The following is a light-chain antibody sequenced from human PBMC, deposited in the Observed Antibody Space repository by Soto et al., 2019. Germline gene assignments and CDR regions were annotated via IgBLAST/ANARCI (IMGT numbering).Light chain of an antibody. J-gene: IGLJ1*01. CDR1: SSDVGGYNY. CDR2: DVS. CDR3: CSYTTSTTRQIV. V-gene: IGLV2-14*03. Sequence: QSVLTQPASVSGSPGQSITISCTGTSSDVGGYNYVSWYQHHPGKAPKLMIYDVSNRPSGVSNRFSGSKSGNTASLTISGLQPEDESDYYCCSYTTSTTRQIVFGTGTKV.